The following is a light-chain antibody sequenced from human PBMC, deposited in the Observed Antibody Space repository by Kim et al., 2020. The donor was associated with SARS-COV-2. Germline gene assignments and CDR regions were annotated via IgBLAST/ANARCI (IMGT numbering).Light chain of an antibody. Sequence: SYELTQPPSVSVSPGQTASITCSGDKLGDKYACWYQQKPGQSPVLVIYQDSKRPSGIPERFSGFNSGNTATLTISGTQAMDEADYYCQAWDSSTVVFCGG. V-gene: IGLV3-1*01. J-gene: IGLJ2*01. CDR2: QDS. CDR1: KLGDKY. CDR3: QAWDSSTVV.